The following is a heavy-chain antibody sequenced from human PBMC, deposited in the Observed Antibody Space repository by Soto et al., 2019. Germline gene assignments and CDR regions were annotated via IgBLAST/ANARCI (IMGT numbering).Heavy chain of an antibody. CDR2: IIQSGGYE. J-gene: IGHJ4*02. D-gene: IGHD3-10*02. V-gene: IGHV3-11*05. Sequence: QVHLVESGGGLVKPGGSLRLSCAASGFTFTDFHMAWIRRAPGKGLEWVSNIIQSGGYEIYADSVKGRFTVSRDNAKNEVYLQTNSLRVEDTAVDYCARGDPAMYGATGHFDYWGQGSLVTVSS. CDR1: GFTFTDFH. CDR3: ARGDPAMYGATGHFDY.